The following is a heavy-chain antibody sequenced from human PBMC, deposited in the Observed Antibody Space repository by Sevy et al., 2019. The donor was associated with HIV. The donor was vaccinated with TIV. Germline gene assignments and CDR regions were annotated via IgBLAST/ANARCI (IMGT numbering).Heavy chain of an antibody. Sequence: GGSLRLSCAASGFTFSDYYMTWIRQPPGKGLEWISYISSSGSAIYYADSMKGRFTISRDNAKKSLYLQMNSLRAEDTAVYYCARVGIGVVGGGFGALDMWGQGTMVTVSS. D-gene: IGHD6-13*01. V-gene: IGHV3-11*04. J-gene: IGHJ3*02. CDR2: ISSSGSAI. CDR3: ARVGIGVVGGGFGALDM. CDR1: GFTFSDYY.